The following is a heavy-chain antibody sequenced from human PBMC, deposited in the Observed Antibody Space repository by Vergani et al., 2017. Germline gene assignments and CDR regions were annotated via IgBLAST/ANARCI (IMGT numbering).Heavy chain of an antibody. V-gene: IGHV3-15*01. CDR2: IKSKTDGGTT. CDR1: GFTFSNAW. CDR3: NYGGYCGRVDYYYGMDF. Sequence: EVQLVESGGGLVKPGGSLRLSCAASGFTFSNAWMSWVRQAPGKGLEWVGRIKSKTDGGTTAYAAPVKGRFTNSRDESKHTLYLQMNSLKTVDAAVYYCNYGGYCGRVDYYYGMDFWGQGTTVTVSS. J-gene: IGHJ6*02. D-gene: IGHD2-21*01.